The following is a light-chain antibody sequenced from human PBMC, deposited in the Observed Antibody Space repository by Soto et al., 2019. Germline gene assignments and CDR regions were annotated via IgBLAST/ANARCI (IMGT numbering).Light chain of an antibody. CDR2: AAS. V-gene: IGKV1-6*01. J-gene: IGKJ1*01. CDR1: QGIRND. CDR3: LQHYNYTRT. Sequence: ALQMTQSPSSLSASVGDRVTIACRASQGIRNDLVWYQQKPGKAPNLLIYAASSLQSGVPSRFSGSGSGTDFTLTISSLQPEYFATYYCLQHYNYTRTFGQGTKVEIK.